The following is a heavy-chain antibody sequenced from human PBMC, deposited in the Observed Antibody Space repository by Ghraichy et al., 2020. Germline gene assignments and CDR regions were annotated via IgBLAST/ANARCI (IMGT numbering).Heavy chain of an antibody. V-gene: IGHV4-59*01. Sequence: SETLSLTCTVSGGSISSYYWSWIRQPPGKGLEWIGYIYYSGSPNYNPSLKSRVTISVDTSKNQFSLKLSSVTSADTAVYYCARDRDYGDYFDYWGQGTLVTVSS. D-gene: IGHD4-17*01. CDR1: GGSISSYY. CDR2: IYYSGSP. J-gene: IGHJ4*02. CDR3: ARDRDYGDYFDY.